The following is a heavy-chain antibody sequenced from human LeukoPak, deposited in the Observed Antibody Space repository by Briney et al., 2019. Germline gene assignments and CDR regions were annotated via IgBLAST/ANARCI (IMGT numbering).Heavy chain of an antibody. CDR1: GGTFSSYA. CDR2: IIPIFGTA. Sequence: SVKVSCKASGGTFSSYAISWVRHAPGQGLEWMGGIIPIFGTANYAQKFQGRVTITADESTSTAYMELSSLRSEDTAVYYCARRARDCSGGSCPFNAFDIWGQGRMVTVSS. J-gene: IGHJ3*02. D-gene: IGHD2-15*01. V-gene: IGHV1-69*01. CDR3: ARRARDCSGGSCPFNAFDI.